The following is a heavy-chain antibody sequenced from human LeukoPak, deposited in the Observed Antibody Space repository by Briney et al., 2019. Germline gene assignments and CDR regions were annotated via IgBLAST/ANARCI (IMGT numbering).Heavy chain of an antibody. CDR1: GFTVSSNY. Sequence: GGSLRLSCAASGFTVSSNYMSWVRQAPGKGLEWVSVIYSGGSTYYADSVKGRFTISRDNSKNTLYLQMNSLRAEDTAVYYCAQTTVTYGMDVWGQGTTVTVSS. CDR2: IYSGGST. J-gene: IGHJ6*02. CDR3: AQTTVTYGMDV. V-gene: IGHV3-66*01. D-gene: IGHD4-17*01.